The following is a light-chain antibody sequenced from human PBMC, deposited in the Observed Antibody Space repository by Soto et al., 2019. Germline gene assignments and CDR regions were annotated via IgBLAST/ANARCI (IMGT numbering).Light chain of an antibody. CDR1: QSVLYSSDNKNY. J-gene: IGKJ2*01. Sequence: DIVMTQSPDSLAVSLGERATINCKSSQSVLYSSDNKNYLAWYQQKPGQPPKLLIYWASTRESRVPDRFSGSGSGTDFTLTISSLQAEDGAVYYCQQYYRSQYNFGQGTKLEIK. CDR3: QQYYRSQYN. CDR2: WAS. V-gene: IGKV4-1*01.